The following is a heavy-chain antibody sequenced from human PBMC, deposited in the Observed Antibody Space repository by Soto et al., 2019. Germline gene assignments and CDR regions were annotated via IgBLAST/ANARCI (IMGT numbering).Heavy chain of an antibody. V-gene: IGHV1-18*01. D-gene: IGHD2-21*01. CDR2: ISAYNGNS. CDR3: ARVRGIHYRLSGMDV. CDR1: GYAFNGYG. J-gene: IGHJ6*02. Sequence: EASVKVSCKASGYAFNGYGISWVRQAPGQGLEWMGWISAYNGNSNYAQKFQDRVTMTTDSSTTTGYMELRNLISDDTAVYYCARVRGIHYRLSGMDVWGQVTTVTVSS.